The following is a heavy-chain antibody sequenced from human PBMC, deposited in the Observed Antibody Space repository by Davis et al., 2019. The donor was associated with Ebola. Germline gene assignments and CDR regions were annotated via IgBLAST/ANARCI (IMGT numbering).Heavy chain of an antibody. V-gene: IGHV4-61*01. CDR1: GGSVRSGSYY. CDR3: ARMPTVTADHWYFDL. D-gene: IGHD4-17*01. J-gene: IGHJ2*01. Sequence: SETLSLTCTVSGGSVRSGSYYWSWIRQPPGKGLEWIGYIYYSGSTNYNPSLMSRVTMSQDTSKNQFSLSLSSVTAADTAVYYCARMPTVTADHWYFDLWGRGTLVAVSS. CDR2: IYYSGST.